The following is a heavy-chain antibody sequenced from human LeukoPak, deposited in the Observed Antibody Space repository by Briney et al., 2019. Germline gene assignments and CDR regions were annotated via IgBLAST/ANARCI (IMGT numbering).Heavy chain of an antibody. CDR3: ARVGQQQLITFDS. CDR1: GFTFSSYA. CDR2: IWFDASNK. Sequence: GGSLRLSCAASGFTFSSYAMHWVRQAPGKGLEWVASIWFDASNKYYADSVKGRFTISRDNAKNSLFLQMNSLRAEDTAVYYCARVGQQQLITFDSWGQGTLVTVSS. J-gene: IGHJ4*02. V-gene: IGHV3-33*01. D-gene: IGHD6-13*01.